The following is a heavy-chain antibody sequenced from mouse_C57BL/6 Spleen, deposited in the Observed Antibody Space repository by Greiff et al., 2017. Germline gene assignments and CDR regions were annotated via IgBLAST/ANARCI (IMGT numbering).Heavy chain of an antibody. V-gene: IGHV1-55*01. J-gene: IGHJ4*01. CDR3: ARLYDYDEYAMDY. CDR2: IYPGSGST. Sequence: QVQLQQPGAELVRPGSSVKLSCKASGYTFTSYWMHWVKQRPGPGLEWIGDIYPGSGSTNYNEKFKSKATLTVDTSSSTAYLQRSSLTSEDSAVYYCARLYDYDEYAMDYWGQGTSVTVSS. CDR1: GYTFTSYW. D-gene: IGHD2-4*01.